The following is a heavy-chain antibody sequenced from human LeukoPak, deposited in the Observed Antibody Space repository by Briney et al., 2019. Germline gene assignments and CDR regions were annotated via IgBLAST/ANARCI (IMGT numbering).Heavy chain of an antibody. Sequence: GGSLRLSCAASGFTFSLYDTHWLRLAPGKGLEWVAAISSDGKNKHYADSVKGQFIISRDNSKNTLYLQMNSLRSEDTAVYYCARFRFGYYDNTAPPWGQGTLVTVSS. CDR2: ISSDGKNK. J-gene: IGHJ5*02. V-gene: IGHV3-30*04. D-gene: IGHD3-22*01. CDR3: ARFRFGYYDNTAPP. CDR1: GFTFSLYD.